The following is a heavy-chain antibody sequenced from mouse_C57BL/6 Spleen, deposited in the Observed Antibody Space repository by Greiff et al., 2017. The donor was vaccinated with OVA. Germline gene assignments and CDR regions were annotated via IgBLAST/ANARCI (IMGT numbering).Heavy chain of an antibody. J-gene: IGHJ1*03. Sequence: VQLKQSGPELVKPGASVKIPCKASGYTFTDYNMDWVKQSHGKSLEWIGDINPNNGGTIYNQKFKGKATLTVDKSSSTAYMELRSLTSEDTAVYYCARSYDYPWYFDVWGTGTTVTVSS. CDR1: GYTFTDYN. CDR3: ARSYDYPWYFDV. V-gene: IGHV1-18*01. D-gene: IGHD2-4*01. CDR2: INPNNGGT.